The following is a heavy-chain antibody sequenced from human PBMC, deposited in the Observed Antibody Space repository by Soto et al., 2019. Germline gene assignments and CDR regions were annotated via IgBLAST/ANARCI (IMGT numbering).Heavy chain of an antibody. J-gene: IGHJ4*02. V-gene: IGHV4-30-4*01. Sequence: SETLSLTCTVSGGSISSGDYYWSWIRQPPGKGLEWIGYIYYSGSTYYNPSLKSRVTISVDTSKNQFSLKLSSVTAADTAVYYCARGRDGPWDYYFGYWGQGTLVTVSS. CDR3: ARGRDGPWDYYFGY. CDR2: IYYSGST. D-gene: IGHD1-26*01. CDR1: GGSISSGDYY.